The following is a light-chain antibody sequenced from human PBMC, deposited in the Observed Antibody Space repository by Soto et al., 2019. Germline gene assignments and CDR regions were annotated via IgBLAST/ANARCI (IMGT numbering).Light chain of an antibody. CDR3: CSYAGGTTFYV. V-gene: IGLV2-23*02. Sequence: SALTQPASVSGSPGQSITISCTGTSSDVGSYNLISWYQQYPDKAPKLMIYEVNKRPSGVSSRFSGSKSGNTASLTISVLQAEDEADYYCCSYAGGTTFYVFGSGTKLTVL. J-gene: IGLJ1*01. CDR1: SSDVGSYNL. CDR2: EVN.